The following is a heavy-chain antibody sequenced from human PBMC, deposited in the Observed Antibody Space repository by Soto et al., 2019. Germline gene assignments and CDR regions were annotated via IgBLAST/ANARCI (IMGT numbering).Heavy chain of an antibody. CDR2: VYYTGST. CDR3: VRTAREGAVAPHWFDR. Sequence: SETLSLTCTVSGASIRSTDYYWSWIRQAPGKGLEWIGYVYYTGSTYYNPSLMSRLTISVDTSKNQFSLKLTSVTAAETAVYYCVRTAREGAVAPHWFDRWGQGTLVTVSS. D-gene: IGHD2-21*02. J-gene: IGHJ5*02. CDR1: GASIRSTDYY. V-gene: IGHV4-30-4*01.